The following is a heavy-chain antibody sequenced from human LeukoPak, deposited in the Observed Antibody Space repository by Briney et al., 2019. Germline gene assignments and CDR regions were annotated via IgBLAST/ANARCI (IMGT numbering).Heavy chain of an antibody. CDR1: GFTFSNYG. V-gene: IGHV3-33*01. Sequence: GGSLRLSCAASGFTFSNYGMHWVRQAPGKGLEWVALIWYDGSKKYDADSVKGRFTISRDNSKNTLYLQMNSLRAEDTAVYYCARDISTYSSGPDYWGQGTLVTVSS. J-gene: IGHJ4*02. CDR3: ARDISTYSSGPDY. D-gene: IGHD6-19*01. CDR2: IWYDGSKK.